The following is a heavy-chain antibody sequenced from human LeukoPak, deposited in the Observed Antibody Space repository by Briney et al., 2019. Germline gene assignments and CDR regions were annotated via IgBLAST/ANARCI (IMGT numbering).Heavy chain of an antibody. CDR2: ISRDGGTI. CDR3: ARKAITVTTFDY. V-gene: IGHV3-48*04. D-gene: IGHD4-17*01. Sequence: GGSLRLSCAASGFTFSSYSMNWVRQAPGKGLEWVSFISRDGGTIDYADSVKGRFTISRDNAKNSLYLQKSRLRGEDTAVYYCARKAITVTTFDYWGQGTLVTVSS. CDR1: GFTFSSYS. J-gene: IGHJ4*02.